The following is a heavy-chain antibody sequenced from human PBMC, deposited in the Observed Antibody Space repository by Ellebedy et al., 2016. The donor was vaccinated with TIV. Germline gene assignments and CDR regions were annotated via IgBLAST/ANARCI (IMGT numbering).Heavy chain of an antibody. J-gene: IGHJ6*02. D-gene: IGHD5-18*01. V-gene: IGHV1-69*13. CDR1: GGTFSSYA. Sequence: AASVKVSCKASGGTFSSYAISWVRQAPGQGLEWMGGIIPIFGTANYAQRFQGRVTITADESTNTAYMELSSLRSEDTAVYYCARGANTAMAPVPYYYYYGMDVWGQGTTVTVSS. CDR3: ARGANTAMAPVPYYYYYGMDV. CDR2: IIPIFGTA.